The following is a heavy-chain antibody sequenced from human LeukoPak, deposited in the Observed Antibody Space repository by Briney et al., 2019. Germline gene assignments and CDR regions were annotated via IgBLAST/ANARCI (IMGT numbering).Heavy chain of an antibody. CDR2: ISGSGGST. D-gene: IGHD3-10*01. CDR3: ARAIPSLGEFDY. J-gene: IGHJ4*02. Sequence: GGSLRLSCAASGFTFSSYAMSWVRQAPGKGLEWVSAISGSGGSTYYADSVKGRFTISRDNAKNSLYLQMNSLRAEDTAVYYCARAIPSLGEFDYWGQGTLVTVSS. V-gene: IGHV3-23*01. CDR1: GFTFSSYA.